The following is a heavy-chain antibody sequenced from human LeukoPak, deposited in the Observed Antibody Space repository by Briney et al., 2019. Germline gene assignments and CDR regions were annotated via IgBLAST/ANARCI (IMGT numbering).Heavy chain of an antibody. CDR2: IYSGGST. J-gene: IGHJ4*02. CDR3: AKDIGKIVGAIWYFDY. CDR1: GFTVSSNY. D-gene: IGHD1-26*01. Sequence: QSGGSLRLSCAASGFTVSSNYMSWVRQAPGKGLEWVSVIYSGGSTYYTDSVKGRFTISRDNSKNTLYLQMNSLRAEDTAVYYCAKDIGKIVGAIWYFDYWGQGTLVTVSS. V-gene: IGHV3-53*01.